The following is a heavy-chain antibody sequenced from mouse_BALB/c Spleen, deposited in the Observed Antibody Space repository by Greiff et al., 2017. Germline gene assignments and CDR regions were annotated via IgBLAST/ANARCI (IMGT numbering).Heavy chain of an antibody. CDR3: ARIAY. Sequence: QVQLQQSGAELAKPGASVKMSCTASGYTFTSYWMHWVKQRPGQGLEWIGYINPSTGYTEYNQKFKDKATLTADKSSSTAYMQLGSLTSEDSAVYSCARIAYWGQGTLGTVSA. J-gene: IGHJ3*01. CDR1: GYTFTSYW. CDR2: INPSTGYT. V-gene: IGHV1-7*01.